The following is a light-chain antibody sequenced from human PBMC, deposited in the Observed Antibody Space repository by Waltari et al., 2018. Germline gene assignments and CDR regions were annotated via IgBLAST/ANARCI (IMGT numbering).Light chain of an antibody. CDR3: CSSAGSSTLV. V-gene: IGLV2-23*02. Sequence: QSALTQPASVSGSPGQSITISCTGSSSDVGSYNLVSWYQQLPGEAPKFMNYEVNKRPSGVSYRFSGSKSGNTASLTISGLQAEDEADYYCCSSAGSSTLVFGGGTRLTVL. CDR1: SSDVGSYNL. CDR2: EVN. J-gene: IGLJ2*01.